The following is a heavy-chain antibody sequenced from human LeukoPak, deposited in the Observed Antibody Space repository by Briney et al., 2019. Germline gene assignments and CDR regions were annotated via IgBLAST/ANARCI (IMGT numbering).Heavy chain of an antibody. V-gene: IGHV4-38-2*02. Sequence: PSETLSLTCTVSGYSISSGYYWGWIRQPPGKGLEWIGSIYHSGSTYYNPSLKSRVTISVDTSKNQFSLKLSPVTAADTAVYYCARDHGVTGAFDYWGQGTLVTVSS. CDR3: ARDHGVTGAFDY. J-gene: IGHJ4*02. CDR1: GYSISSGYY. D-gene: IGHD2-21*02. CDR2: IYHSGST.